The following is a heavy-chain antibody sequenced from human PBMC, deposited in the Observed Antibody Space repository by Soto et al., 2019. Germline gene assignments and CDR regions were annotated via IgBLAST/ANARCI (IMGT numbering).Heavy chain of an antibody. J-gene: IGHJ4*02. V-gene: IGHV4-31*03. CDR2: IYYTGSA. CDR1: GGSISTGGYY. D-gene: IGHD2-2*01. CDR3: ARGRADIAVVPVDF. Sequence: QVQLQESGPGLVKPSQTLSLTCTVSGGSISTGGYYWSWIRQYPGKGLEWIGYIYYTGSAHYNPSLTSRVTMAVDTSNNHFSLKLTSLTAADTAVYYCARGRADIAVVPVDFWGPGTLVSVSS.